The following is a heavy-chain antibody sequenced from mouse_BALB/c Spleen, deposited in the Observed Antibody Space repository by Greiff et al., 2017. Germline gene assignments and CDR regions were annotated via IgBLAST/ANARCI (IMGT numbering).Heavy chain of an antibody. J-gene: IGHJ1*01. CDR1: GFSLTSYG. Sequence: VQLQQSGPGLVQPSQSLSITCTVSGFSLTSYGVHWVRQSPGKGLEWLGVIWSGGSTDYNAAFISRLSISKDNSKSQVFFKMNSLQADDTAIYYCARRLPRGYFDVWGAGTTVTVSS. V-gene: IGHV2-4-1*01. CDR2: IWSGGST. D-gene: IGHD3-3*01. CDR3: ARRLPRGYFDV.